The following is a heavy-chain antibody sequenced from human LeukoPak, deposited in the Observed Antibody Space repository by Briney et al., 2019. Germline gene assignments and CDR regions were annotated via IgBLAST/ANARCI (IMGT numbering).Heavy chain of an antibody. CDR2: IYYSGST. J-gene: IGHJ4*02. CDR1: GGSISSSSYY. V-gene: IGHV4-39*07. Sequence: SETLSLTCTVSGGSISSSSYYWGWIRQPPGKGLEWIGSIYYSGSTYYNPSLKSRVTISVDTSKNQFSLKLSSVTAADTAVYYCARGSRITMIVVVTPPDYWGQGTLVTVSS. CDR3: ARGSRITMIVVVTPPDY. D-gene: IGHD3-22*01.